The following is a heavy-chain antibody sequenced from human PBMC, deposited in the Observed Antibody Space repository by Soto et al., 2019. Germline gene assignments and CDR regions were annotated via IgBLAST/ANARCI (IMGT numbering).Heavy chain of an antibody. CDR1: GFTFSNYA. CDR2: LSFDGNNI. CDR3: ARGPIGDAAMVTNYFDY. Sequence: QVQLVESGGGVVQPGRSLRLSYAASGFTFSNYAIHWVRQAPGKGLEWVAVLSFDGNNIHYADSVKGRFTVSRDNSRNTLFLQMNSLRPEDTALYYCARGPIGDAAMVTNYFDYWAREPWSPSRQ. D-gene: IGHD5-18*01. V-gene: IGHV3-30*04. J-gene: IGHJ4*02.